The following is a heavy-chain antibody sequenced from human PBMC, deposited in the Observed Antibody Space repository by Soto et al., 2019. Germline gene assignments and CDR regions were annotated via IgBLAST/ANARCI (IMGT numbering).Heavy chain of an antibody. J-gene: IGHJ4*02. D-gene: IGHD2-15*01. CDR3: AKRSLVVVAAGKYFDY. V-gene: IGHV3-23*01. CDR1: GFTFSSYA. Sequence: GGSLRLSCAASGFTFSSYAMSWVRQAPGKGLEWVSAISGSGGSTYYADSVKGRFTISRDNSKNTLYLQMNSLRAEDTAVYYCAKRSLVVVAAGKYFDYWGQGTLVTVSS. CDR2: ISGSGGST.